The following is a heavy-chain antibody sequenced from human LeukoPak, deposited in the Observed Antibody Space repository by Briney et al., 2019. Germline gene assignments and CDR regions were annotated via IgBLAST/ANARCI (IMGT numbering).Heavy chain of an antibody. V-gene: IGHV4-39*01. CDR2: IYYSGST. D-gene: IGHD2-2*01. J-gene: IGHJ4*02. Sequence: PSETLSLTCNVSSGTISSSSYFWGWIRQPPGKGLEWIGSIYYSGSTYYNPSLKSRVTISVDTSKNQFSLKLSSVTAADTAVYYCARHRKYQLLTHFDYWGQGTLVTVSS. CDR3: ARHRKYQLLTHFDY. CDR1: SGTISSSSYF.